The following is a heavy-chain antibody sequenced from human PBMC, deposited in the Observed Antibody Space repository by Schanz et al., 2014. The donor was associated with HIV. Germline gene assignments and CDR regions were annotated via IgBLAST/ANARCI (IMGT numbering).Heavy chain of an antibody. Sequence: EVQLVESGGDLVQPGRSLRLSCAATGFTFHDYGMHWVRQAPGKGLEWVSGTNPDGTTTNYADSVKGRFTISRDNSKNTLYLQMNSLRAEDTAVYYCARDNRGDYCLDYWGQGTLVTVSS. CDR2: TNPDGTTT. V-gene: IGHV3-9*01. CDR1: GFTFHDYG. CDR3: ARDNRGDYCLDY. D-gene: IGHD4-17*01. J-gene: IGHJ4*02.